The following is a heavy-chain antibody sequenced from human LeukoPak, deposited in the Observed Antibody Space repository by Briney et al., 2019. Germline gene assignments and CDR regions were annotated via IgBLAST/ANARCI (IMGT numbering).Heavy chain of an antibody. J-gene: IGHJ4*02. Sequence: PSETLSLTCTVSGDSISAYYWSWIRQSPGKGLEWIGYIYHTGSTNYNPSLKSRVTISVDTSKNQFSLKLSSVTAADTAVYYCARRGPTGDHLPFGYWGQGTLVTVSS. D-gene: IGHD7-27*01. CDR2: IYHTGST. CDR1: GDSISAYY. V-gene: IGHV4-59*08. CDR3: ARRGPTGDHLPFGY.